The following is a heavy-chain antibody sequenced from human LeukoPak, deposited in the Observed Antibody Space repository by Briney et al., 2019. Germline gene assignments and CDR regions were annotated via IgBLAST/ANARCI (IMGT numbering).Heavy chain of an antibody. Sequence: SETLSLTCTVSGGSISTYYWSWIRQPPGKGLEWIGYIYYTGSTKYNPSLKSRVTISIDTSKNQFSLKLSSVTAADTAVYYCARSTSNSGYDVSVSIWGQGTLVTVPS. V-gene: IGHV4-59*01. CDR3: ARSTSNSGYDVSVSI. D-gene: IGHD5-12*01. CDR1: GGSISTYY. CDR2: IYYTGST. J-gene: IGHJ4*02.